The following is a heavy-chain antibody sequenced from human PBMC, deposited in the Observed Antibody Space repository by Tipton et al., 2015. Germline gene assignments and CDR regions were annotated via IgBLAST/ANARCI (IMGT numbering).Heavy chain of an antibody. Sequence: TLSLTCTVSGASISRGSVWGWIRQPPGKGLEWIVSLYYNDNIYYNPSLQSRVAMSADTSRNQFSLNLTSVTAADTSVYYCVRHYCSGDTCYHFDYWGQGTLVTVSS. CDR3: VRHYCSGDTCYHFDY. CDR2: LYYNDNI. CDR1: GASISRGSV. J-gene: IGHJ4*02. V-gene: IGHV4-39*01. D-gene: IGHD2-15*01.